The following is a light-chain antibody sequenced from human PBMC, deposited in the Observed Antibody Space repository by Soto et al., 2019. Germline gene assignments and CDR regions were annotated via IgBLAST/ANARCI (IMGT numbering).Light chain of an antibody. Sequence: EVVLTQSPGTLSLSPGERATLSCRASQSVTSSYFAWYQQKPGEASRLLIYGASSRATGIPDRFSGSGSGTDFTITIIRLEPEDFAVYYCQQYGNSPLTFGGGTKVEIK. V-gene: IGKV3-20*01. J-gene: IGKJ4*01. CDR3: QQYGNSPLT. CDR2: GAS. CDR1: QSVTSSY.